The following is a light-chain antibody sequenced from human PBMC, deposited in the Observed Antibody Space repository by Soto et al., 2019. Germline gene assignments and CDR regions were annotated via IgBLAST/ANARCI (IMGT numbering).Light chain of an antibody. Sequence: EVVMTQSPATLSVSPGERATLSCRASQSVSRHLAWYQQKPGQAPRLLIYDASTRATGIAARFSGSGSGTEFTLTISSLQSEDSAVYYCQQYNNRPPVAFGEGTKVEIK. V-gene: IGKV3-15*01. J-gene: IGKJ1*01. CDR1: QSVSRH. CDR2: DAS. CDR3: QQYNNRPPVA.